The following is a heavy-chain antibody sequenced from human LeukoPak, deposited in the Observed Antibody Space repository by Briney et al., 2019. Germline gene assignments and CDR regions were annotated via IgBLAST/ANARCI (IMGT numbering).Heavy chain of an antibody. CDR3: ARGPINYYDSSGFDFDY. CDR1: GGSISSGGYS. CDR2: IYHSGST. D-gene: IGHD3-22*01. J-gene: IGHJ4*02. Sequence: SETLSLTCAVSGGSISSGGYSWSWIRQPPGKGLEWIGYIYHSGSTYYNPSLKSRVTISVDRSKNQFSLKLSSVTAADTAVYYCARGPINYYDSSGFDFDYWGQGTLVTVSS. V-gene: IGHV4-30-2*01.